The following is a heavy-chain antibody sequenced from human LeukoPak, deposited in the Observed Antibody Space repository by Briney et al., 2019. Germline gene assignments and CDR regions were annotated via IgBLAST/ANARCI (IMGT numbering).Heavy chain of an antibody. CDR2: IYYSGST. Sequence: SDILSLTCTVSGGSISSYYWSWIRQPPGKGLEFIGYIYYSGSTNYNPSLKSRVTIPIDTSKNQFSLKLSSVTAADTAVYYCARVHGGHSLRLFDIWGQGTMVTVSS. CDR1: GGSISSYY. CDR3: ARVHGGHSLRLFDI. D-gene: IGHD4-23*01. J-gene: IGHJ3*02. V-gene: IGHV4-59*07.